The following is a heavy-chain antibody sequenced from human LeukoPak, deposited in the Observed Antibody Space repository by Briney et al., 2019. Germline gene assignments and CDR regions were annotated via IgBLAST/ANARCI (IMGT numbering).Heavy chain of an antibody. CDR3: ARDGAFRIYDY. V-gene: IGHV3-7*01. CDR2: IKQDGNEK. D-gene: IGHD3-3*02. CDR1: GFTFSSYW. Sequence: GGSLRLSCAASGFTFSSYWMTWVRQAPGKWLEWVASIKQDGNEKYYVDSVKGRFTISRDNARNSLYLQMSSLRADDTAVYYCARDGAFRIYDYWGQGTLVTVSS. J-gene: IGHJ4*02.